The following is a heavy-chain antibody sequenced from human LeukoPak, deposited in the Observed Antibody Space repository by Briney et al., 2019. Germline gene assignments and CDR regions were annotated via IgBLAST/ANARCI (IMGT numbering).Heavy chain of an antibody. CDR1: GFTFSSYA. D-gene: IGHD3-22*01. V-gene: IGHV3-23*01. CDR3: AKTGKWYYYDSSGSNFDY. J-gene: IGHJ4*02. Sequence: GGSLRLSCAASGFTFSSYAMSWVRQAPGKGLEWVSAISGSGGSTYYADSVKGRFTISRDNSKNTLYLQMNSLRAEDTAVYYCAKTGKWYYYDSSGSNFDYWGQGNPGHRLL. CDR2: ISGSGGST.